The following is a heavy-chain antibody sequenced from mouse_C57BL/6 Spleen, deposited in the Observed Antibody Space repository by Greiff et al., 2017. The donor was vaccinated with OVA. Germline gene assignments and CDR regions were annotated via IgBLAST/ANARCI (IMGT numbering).Heavy chain of an antibody. V-gene: IGHV1-80*01. CDR2: IYPGDGDT. Sequence: QVQLQQSGAELVKPGASVKISCKASGYAFSSYWMNWVKQRPGKGLEWIGQIYPGDGDTNYNGKFKGKATLTADKSTSTAYMQLSSLTSEDSAVYFWARKENDYDGFAYWGRGTLVTVSA. CDR1: GYAFSSYW. D-gene: IGHD2-4*01. J-gene: IGHJ3*01. CDR3: ARKENDYDGFAY.